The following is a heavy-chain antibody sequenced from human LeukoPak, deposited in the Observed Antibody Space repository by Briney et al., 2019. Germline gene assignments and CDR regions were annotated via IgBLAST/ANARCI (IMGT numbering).Heavy chain of an antibody. CDR1: GFTFSSYS. D-gene: IGHD6-6*01. V-gene: IGHV3-21*01. CDR2: ISSSSSYI. Sequence: PGGSPRLSCAASGFTFSSYSMTWVRQAPGKGLEWVSSISSSSSYIYYADSVKGRFTISRDNAKNSLYLQMNSLRAEDTAVYYCARSPSSSRPYYFDYWGQGTLVTVSS. J-gene: IGHJ4*02. CDR3: ARSPSSSRPYYFDY.